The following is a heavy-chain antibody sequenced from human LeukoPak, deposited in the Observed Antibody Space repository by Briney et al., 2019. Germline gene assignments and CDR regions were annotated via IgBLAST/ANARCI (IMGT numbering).Heavy chain of an antibody. CDR1: GGSFSGYY. CDR2: INHSGST. D-gene: IGHD3-22*01. CDR3: ASRLIGYYYDSSGSQTPYYFDY. J-gene: IGHJ4*02. Sequence: SETLSLTCAVYGGSFSGYYWSWIRQPPGKGLEWIGEINHSGSTNYNPSLKSRVTISVDTSKNQFSLKLSSVTAADMAVYYCASRLIGYYYDSSGSQTPYYFDYWGQGTLVTVSS. V-gene: IGHV4-34*01.